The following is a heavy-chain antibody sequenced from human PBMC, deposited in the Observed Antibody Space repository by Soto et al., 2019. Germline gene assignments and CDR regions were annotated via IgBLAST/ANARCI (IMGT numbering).Heavy chain of an antibody. CDR1: GFTFSSYA. CDR3: AKARLLLWFGSDNNRGMDV. J-gene: IGHJ6*04. V-gene: IGHV3-23*01. Sequence: EVQLLESGGGLVQPGGSLRLSCAASGFTFSSYAMSWVRQAPGKGLEWVSAISGSGGSTYYADSVKGRCTISSDNSKNTLYLQMNSLRAEDTAVYYCAKARLLLWFGSDNNRGMDVWGKGTTVTVSS. CDR2: ISGSGGST. D-gene: IGHD3-10*01.